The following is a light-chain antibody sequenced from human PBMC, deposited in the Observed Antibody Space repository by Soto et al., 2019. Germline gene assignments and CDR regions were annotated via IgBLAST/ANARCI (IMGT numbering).Light chain of an antibody. CDR2: DNN. CDR3: GTWDGSLNIYV. V-gene: IGLV1-51*01. CDR1: SSNIGNNY. Sequence: QSALTQPPSVSAAPGQKVTISCSGSSSNIGNNYVSWYQQLPVTAPKLLIYDNNKRPSGIPDRFSGSRSGTSATLGITGLQTGDEADYYCGTWDGSLNIYVFGTGTKLTVL. J-gene: IGLJ1*01.